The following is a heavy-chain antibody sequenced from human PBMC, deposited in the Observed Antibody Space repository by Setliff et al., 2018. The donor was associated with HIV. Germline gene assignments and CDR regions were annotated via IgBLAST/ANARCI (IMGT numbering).Heavy chain of an antibody. CDR1: GYTFTNYD. CDR3: ARCSYVWGSYRMQP. D-gene: IGHD3-16*02. CDR2: MNPNSGNT. V-gene: IGHV1-8*02. J-gene: IGHJ5*02. Sequence: ASVKVSCKASGYTFTNYDINWVRQATGQGLEWMVWMNPNSGNTGYAQKFQGRVTMTRNTSISTAYMELSSLRSEDTAVYYCARCSYVWGSYRMQPWGQGTLVTVSS.